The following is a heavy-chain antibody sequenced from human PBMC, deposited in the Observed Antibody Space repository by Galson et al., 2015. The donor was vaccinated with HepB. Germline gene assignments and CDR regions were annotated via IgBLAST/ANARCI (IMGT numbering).Heavy chain of an antibody. CDR3: ARSDTVMFNDYYHGMDV. D-gene: IGHD5-18*01. Sequence: SLRLSCAASGFTFSTYAMNWVRQAPGKGLEWVSGISGSGSSTYYADSVKGRFTISRDNSKNTLYLQMNSLRAEDTAVYYCARSDTVMFNDYYHGMDVWGQGTTVTVSS. CDR2: ISGSGSST. V-gene: IGHV3-23*01. J-gene: IGHJ6*02. CDR1: GFTFSTYA.